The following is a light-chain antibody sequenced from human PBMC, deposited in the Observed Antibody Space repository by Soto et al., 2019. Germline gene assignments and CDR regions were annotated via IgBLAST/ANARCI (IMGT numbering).Light chain of an antibody. CDR2: DAS. CDR1: QSVSGC. CDR3: QHYGTSLYT. V-gene: IGKV3-11*01. J-gene: IGKJ2*01. Sequence: EIVLTQSPATLSLSPGERATLSCRASQSVSGCLAWYQQKPGQAPRLLIYDASNRATGIPARFSGSGSGTDFTLTISRLEPEDFAVYYCQHYGTSLYTFGQGTKLEIK.